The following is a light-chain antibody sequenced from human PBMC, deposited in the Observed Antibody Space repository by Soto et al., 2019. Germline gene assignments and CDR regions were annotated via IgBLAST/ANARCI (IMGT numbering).Light chain of an antibody. CDR2: EVT. CDR3: SSYVGSNNFV. J-gene: IGLJ3*02. Sequence: QSVLTQPPSASVSLGQSVTISCTGTSSDVGGYNYVSWYQQHPGKAPKLMIYEVTERPSGVPDRFSGSKSGNTASLTVSGLQAEDEADYYCSSYVGSNNFVFGGGTKLTVL. V-gene: IGLV2-8*01. CDR1: SSDVGGYNY.